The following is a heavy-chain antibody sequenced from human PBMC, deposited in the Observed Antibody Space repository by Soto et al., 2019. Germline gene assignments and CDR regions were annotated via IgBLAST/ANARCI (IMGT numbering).Heavy chain of an antibody. V-gene: IGHV3-15*07. J-gene: IGHJ4*02. D-gene: IGHD3-3*01. CDR2: IKSQVDGGTT. CDR3: IGQITSYGVGYIY. Sequence: EVQLVESGGDLVEPGGSLRLSCAASGFSFTSAWMNWVRQAPGKGLEWVGRIKSQVDGGTTAFIAPVNVRFTMSRDDAEHTVSLHMSGLITEDTALYYCIGQITSYGVGYIYWGQGTLVTVSS. CDR1: GFSFTSAW.